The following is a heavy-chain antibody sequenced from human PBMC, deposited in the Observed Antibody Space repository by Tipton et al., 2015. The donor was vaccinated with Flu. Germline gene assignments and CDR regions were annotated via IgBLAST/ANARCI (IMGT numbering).Heavy chain of an antibody. CDR3: ARHTGDSIRGVIDY. V-gene: IGHV4-38-2*01. CDR1: GYSIRSAYY. D-gene: IGHD3-10*01. Sequence: LTCSVSGYSIRSAYYWGWVRRPPGKGLEWIGTIYHSGTTYYNPSLKSRLTISVDTSKNQFSLRLSSVTAADTAVYYCARHTGDSIRGVIDYWGQGTLVTVSS. J-gene: IGHJ4*02. CDR2: IYHSGTT.